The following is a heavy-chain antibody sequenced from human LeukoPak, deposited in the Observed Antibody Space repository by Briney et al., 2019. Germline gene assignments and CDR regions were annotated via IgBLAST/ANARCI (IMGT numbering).Heavy chain of an antibody. CDR2: FDPEDGET. J-gene: IGHJ5*02. V-gene: IGHV1-24*01. CDR3: ATFSWSYSGTS. D-gene: IGHD1-26*01. CDR1: GYTLTELS. Sequence: ASVTVSCKVSGYTLTELSMHWVRHAPGKGLEGMGGFDPEDGETIYAQKFQGRVTMTEDTSTDTAYMELSSLRSEATAVYYCATFSWSYSGTSWGQGTLVTVSS.